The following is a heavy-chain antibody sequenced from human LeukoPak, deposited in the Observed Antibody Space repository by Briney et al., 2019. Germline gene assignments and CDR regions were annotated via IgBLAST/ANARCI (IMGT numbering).Heavy chain of an antibody. D-gene: IGHD1-14*01. CDR1: GGSINSYY. V-gene: IGHV4-59*12. CDR2: IYFSGST. CDR3: ARDRQYNTAPHDAFDI. Sequence: PSETLSLTCTVSGGSINSYYWSWIRQPPGKELEWIGYIYFSGSTYYNPSLKSRVTISIDTSRNQFSLKLTSVTAADTAVYYCARDRQYNTAPHDAFDIWGQGTVVTISS. J-gene: IGHJ3*02.